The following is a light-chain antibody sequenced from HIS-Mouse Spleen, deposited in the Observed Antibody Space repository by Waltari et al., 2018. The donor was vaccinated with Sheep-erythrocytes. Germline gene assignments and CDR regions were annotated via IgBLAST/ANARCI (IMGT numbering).Light chain of an antibody. CDR1: SRHVGGYTS. Sequence: QSALTQPPSASGSPGQSVTIPGTGTSRHVGGYTSVSWYQQHPGKPPKLMIYEVSKRPSGVPDRFSGSKSGNTASLTVSGLQAEDEADYYCSSYAGSNNWVFGGGTKLTVL. CDR3: SSYAGSNNWV. V-gene: IGLV2-8*01. J-gene: IGLJ3*02. CDR2: EVS.